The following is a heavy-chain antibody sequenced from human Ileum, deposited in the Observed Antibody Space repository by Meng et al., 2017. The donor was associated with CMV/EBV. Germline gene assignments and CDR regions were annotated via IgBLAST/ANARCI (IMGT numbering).Heavy chain of an antibody. CDR2: SGNGGVT. Sequence: HVALLESGPGVVKTPGAPSLTCTVSGDSISTHYWSWCRQPAGRGLEWSGRSGNGGVTYSNPSLNSRVTVSIDTSKNQFSLTLTSVTAADTAVYYCSRDSQGRDPWYFDLWGPGTLVTVSS. CDR3: SRDSQGRDPWYFDL. CDR1: GDSISTHY. J-gene: IGHJ2*01. V-gene: IGHV4-4*07.